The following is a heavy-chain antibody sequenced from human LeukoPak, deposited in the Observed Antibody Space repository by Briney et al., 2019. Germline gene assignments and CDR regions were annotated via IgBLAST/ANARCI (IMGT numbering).Heavy chain of an antibody. D-gene: IGHD4-23*01. CDR3: AREMGVVTAHGVDV. J-gene: IGHJ6*02. CDR1: GGSISSISSNNYH. V-gene: IGHV4-39*02. Sequence: TSETLSLTCIVSGGSISSISSNNYHWGWIRQPPGKGLEWIGSIYYSGSTYYNPSLKSRVTISVDTSKNQFSLKLSSVTAADTALYYCAREMGVVTAHGVDVWGQGTTVTVSS. CDR2: IYYSGST.